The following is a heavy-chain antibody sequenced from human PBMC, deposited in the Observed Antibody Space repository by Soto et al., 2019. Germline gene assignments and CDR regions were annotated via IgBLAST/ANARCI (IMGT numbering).Heavy chain of an antibody. V-gene: IGHV4-39*01. CDR2: VYYNGNT. Sequence: SETLSLTCTVSGGSTSSSSYQWVWIRQPPGKGLEWIGNVYYNGNTYYKASLKSRVTISVDTSNNQFSLKVKSVTAADTAVYYRARLSGSYNDRYFDYWGQGTLVTVS. J-gene: IGHJ4*02. CDR1: GGSTSSSSYQ. CDR3: ARLSGSYNDRYFDY. D-gene: IGHD1-26*01.